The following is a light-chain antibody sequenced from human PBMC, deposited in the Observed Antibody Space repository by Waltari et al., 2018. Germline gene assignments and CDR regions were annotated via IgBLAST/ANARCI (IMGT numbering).Light chain of an antibody. CDR3: MQALQTPFT. J-gene: IGKJ3*01. CDR2: LGS. Sequence: DIVMTQSPLSLPVTPGEPASISCRSTQSLLHSSGNNFLDWYLQKPGQSPQLLIYLGSNRASGVPDRFSGSGSGTDFTLKISRVEAEDVGGYYCMQALQTPFTFGPGTKVDIK. CDR1: QSLLHSSGNNF. V-gene: IGKV2-28*01.